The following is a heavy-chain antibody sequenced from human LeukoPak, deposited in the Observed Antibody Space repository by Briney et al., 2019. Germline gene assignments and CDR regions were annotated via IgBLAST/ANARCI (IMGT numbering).Heavy chain of an antibody. Sequence: SETLSLTCAVYGGSFSGYYWSWIRQPPGKGLEWIGTIYHSGITYYNPSLKSRVTISVDTSKNQFSLKLSSVTAADTAVYYCARVGTRGSGWDIDYWGQGTLVTVSS. V-gene: IGHV4-34*01. CDR3: ARVGTRGSGWDIDY. J-gene: IGHJ4*02. CDR1: GGSFSGYY. CDR2: IYHSGIT. D-gene: IGHD6-19*01.